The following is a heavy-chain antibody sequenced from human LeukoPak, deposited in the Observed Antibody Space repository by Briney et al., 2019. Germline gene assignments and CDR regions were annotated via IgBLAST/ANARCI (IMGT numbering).Heavy chain of an antibody. D-gene: IGHD3-3*01. Sequence: GGSLRLSCADSGFXFSXYGXRXVXXAPXKXXEWVTGIAYDGSRKHYADSVKGRFTISRDNSRNTVDLQMNGLRVEDTAVYHCTRYDSSRFDPWGQGTLVIVSA. V-gene: IGHV3-30*03. CDR1: GFXFSXYG. J-gene: IGHJ5*02. CDR3: TRYDSSRFDP. CDR2: IAYDGSRK.